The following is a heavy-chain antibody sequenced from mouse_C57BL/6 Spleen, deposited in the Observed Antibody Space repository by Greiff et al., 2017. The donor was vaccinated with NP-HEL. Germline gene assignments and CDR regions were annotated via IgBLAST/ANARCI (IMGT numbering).Heavy chain of an antibody. D-gene: IGHD1-1*01. J-gene: IGHJ2*01. CDR3: ARDYYYGSSGGY. CDR1: GYTFTDYY. Sequence: SGPVLVKPGASVKMSCKASGYTFTDYYMNWVKQSHGKSLEWIGVINPYNGGTSYNQKFKGKATLTVDKSSSTAYMELNSLTSEDSAVYYCARDYYYGSSGGYWGQGTTLTVSS. V-gene: IGHV1-19*01. CDR2: INPYNGGT.